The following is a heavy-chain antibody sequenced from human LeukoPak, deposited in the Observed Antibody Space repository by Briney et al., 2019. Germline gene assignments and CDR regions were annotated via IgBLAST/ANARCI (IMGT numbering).Heavy chain of an antibody. CDR3: AKQLGYCSDGSCYFPY. CDR2: ISNNGGYT. D-gene: IGHD2-15*01. J-gene: IGHJ4*02. V-gene: IGHV3-23*01. Sequence: GGSLRLSCAASGFTFSSSAMSCVRQAPGKGLEWVSAISNNGGYTYYADSVQGRFTISRDNSKSTLCLQMNSLRAEDTAVYYCAKQLGYCSDGSCYFPYWGQGTLVTVSS. CDR1: GFTFSSSA.